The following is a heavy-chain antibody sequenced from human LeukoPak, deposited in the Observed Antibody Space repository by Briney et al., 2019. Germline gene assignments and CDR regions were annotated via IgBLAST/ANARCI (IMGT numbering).Heavy chain of an antibody. D-gene: IGHD3-10*01. CDR2: INHSGST. Sequence: SETLSLTCAVYGGSFSGHYWSWIRQPPGKGLEWIGEINHSGSTNYNPSLKSRVTISVDKSKNQFSLKLNSVTAADSAVYYCVGNGYYSLDNWGQGTLVTVSS. CDR1: GGSFSGHY. J-gene: IGHJ4*02. V-gene: IGHV4-34*01. CDR3: VGNGYYSLDN.